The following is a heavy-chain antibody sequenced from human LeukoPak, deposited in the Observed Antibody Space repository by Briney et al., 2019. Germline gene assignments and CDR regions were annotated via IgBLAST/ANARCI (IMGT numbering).Heavy chain of an antibody. D-gene: IGHD5-18*01. CDR3: ATYRQVLLPFES. Sequence: GGSLRLSCAASGFTFSSYAMSWVRQAPGKGLEWVSAISGSGGSAYYADSVKGRFTISRDNSKNTLYLQMNSLRAEDTAVYYCATYRQVLLPFESWGQGTLVTVSS. CDR2: ISGSGGSA. J-gene: IGHJ4*02. V-gene: IGHV3-23*01. CDR1: GFTFSSYA.